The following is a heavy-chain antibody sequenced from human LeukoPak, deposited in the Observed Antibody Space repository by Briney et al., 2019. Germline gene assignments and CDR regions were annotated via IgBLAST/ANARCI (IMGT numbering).Heavy chain of an antibody. D-gene: IGHD3-22*01. CDR1: GGSFSGYY. CDR3: ARAGYYDSSGYYYY. V-gene: IGHV4-59*01. CDR2: IYYSGST. J-gene: IGHJ4*02. Sequence: SETLSLTCAVYGGSFSGYYWSWIRQPPGKGLEWIGYIYYSGSTNYNPSLKSRVTISVDTSKNQFSLKLSSVTAADTAVYYCARAGYYDSSGYYYYWGQGTLVTVSS.